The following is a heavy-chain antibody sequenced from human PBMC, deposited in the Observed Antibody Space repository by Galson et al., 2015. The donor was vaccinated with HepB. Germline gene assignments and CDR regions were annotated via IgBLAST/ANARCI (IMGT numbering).Heavy chain of an antibody. Sequence: LTCTVSGGSISSGGYYWSWIRQHPGKGLEWIGYIYYSGSTYYNPSLKSRVTISVDTSKNQFSLKLSSVTAADTAVYYCARAADRYSSSWYYFDYWGQGTLVTVSS. V-gene: IGHV4-31*03. D-gene: IGHD6-13*01. CDR2: IYYSGST. J-gene: IGHJ4*02. CDR3: ARAADRYSSSWYYFDY. CDR1: GGSISSGGYY.